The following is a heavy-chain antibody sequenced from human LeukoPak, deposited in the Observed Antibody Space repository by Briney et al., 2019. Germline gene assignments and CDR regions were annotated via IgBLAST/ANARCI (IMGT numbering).Heavy chain of an antibody. D-gene: IGHD5-24*01. V-gene: IGHV3-48*03. Sequence: PGGSLRLTCAASGFTFSSYEMNWVRQAPGKGLEWVSYISSSGSTIYYADSVKGRFTISRDNAKNSLYLQMNSLRAEDTAVYYCARDRGEMATKLGPFDYWGQGTLVTVSS. J-gene: IGHJ4*02. CDR3: ARDRGEMATKLGPFDY. CDR2: ISSSGSTI. CDR1: GFTFSSYE.